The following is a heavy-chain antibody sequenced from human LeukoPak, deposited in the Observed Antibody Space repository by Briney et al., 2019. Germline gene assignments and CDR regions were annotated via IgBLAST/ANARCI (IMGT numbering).Heavy chain of an antibody. CDR1: GFTFKNYG. CDR3: ARERAHYVHGNGYWDFDP. CDR2: IKKNGTVV. Sequence: GGSLRLACATSGFTFKNYGMNWIRQAPGKGLEWVSSIKKNGTVVYNSDSVKGRFTISRDNAKNSVYLEMSSLRVDDTAVYFCARERAHYVHGNGYWDFDPWGQGTPVTVAS. J-gene: IGHJ5*02. V-gene: IGHV3-21*01. D-gene: IGHD3-22*01.